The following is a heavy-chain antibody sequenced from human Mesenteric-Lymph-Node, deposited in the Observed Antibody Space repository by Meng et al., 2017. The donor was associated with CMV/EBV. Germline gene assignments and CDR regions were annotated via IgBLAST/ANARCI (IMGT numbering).Heavy chain of an antibody. CDR3: ARKCGGGKCLIDS. CDR2: IYYSGST. V-gene: IGHV4-30-4*08. Sequence: LRLSCTVSGGPISSGDYYWSWIRQPPGKGLEWIGYIYYSGSTYYNPSLQSRVTISVDTSKNQFYLKVTSVTAADTAVYYCARKCGGGKCLIDSWGPGTLVTVSS. CDR1: GGPISSGDYY. J-gene: IGHJ4*02. D-gene: IGHD4-23*01.